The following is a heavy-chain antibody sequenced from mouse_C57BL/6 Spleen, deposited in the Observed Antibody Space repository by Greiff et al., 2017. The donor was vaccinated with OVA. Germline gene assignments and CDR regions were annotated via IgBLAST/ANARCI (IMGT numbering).Heavy chain of an antibody. CDR2: IDPETGGT. V-gene: IGHV1-15*01. Sequence: QVHVKQSGAELVRPGASVTLSCKASGYTFTDYEMHWVKQTPVHGLEWIGAIDPETGGTAYNQKFKGKAILTADKSSSTAYMELRSLTSEDSAVYYCPTVVPDWYYFDYWGQGTTLTVSS. D-gene: IGHD1-1*01. CDR3: PTVVPDWYYFDY. CDR1: GYTFTDYE. J-gene: IGHJ2*01.